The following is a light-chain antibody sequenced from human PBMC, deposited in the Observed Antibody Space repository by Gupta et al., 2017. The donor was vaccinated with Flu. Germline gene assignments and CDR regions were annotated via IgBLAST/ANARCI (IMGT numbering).Light chain of an antibody. Sequence: DIQMTQSPSTLSASLGARVTITCRASQNIDAWLAWYQQRPGKAPSLLIYKASTLQSGVPSRFSGSRSGTEFTLAISSLQPDDLATYYCQQYNNYPWTFGHGTKV. CDR3: QQYNNYPWT. V-gene: IGKV1-5*03. CDR1: QNIDAW. CDR2: KAS. J-gene: IGKJ1*01.